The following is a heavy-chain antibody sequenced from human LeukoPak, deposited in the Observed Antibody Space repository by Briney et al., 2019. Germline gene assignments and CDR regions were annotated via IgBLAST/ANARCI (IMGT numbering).Heavy chain of an antibody. CDR2: IWYDASNK. CDR3: VRGVGVSRFNYFDP. D-gene: IGHD6-13*01. V-gene: IGHV3-33*01. J-gene: IGHJ5*02. Sequence: GGSLRLSCAASGFTFSSFGMHWVREAPGKGLEWVAVIWYDASNKYYADSVKGRFTISRDNSKNTLFLQMNSLRDDDTAVYYCVRGVGVSRFNYFDPWGQGTLVIVSS. CDR1: GFTFSSFG.